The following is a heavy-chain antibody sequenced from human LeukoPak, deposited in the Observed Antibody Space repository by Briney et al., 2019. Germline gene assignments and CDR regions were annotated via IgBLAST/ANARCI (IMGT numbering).Heavy chain of an antibody. V-gene: IGHV1-18*01. CDR2: ISAYNGNT. D-gene: IGHD6-6*01. CDR1: GYTFTSYG. J-gene: IGHJ4*02. Sequence: ASVKVSCKASGYTFTSYGISWVRQAPGQGLEWMGWISAYNGNTNYAHKLQGRATMTTDTSTSTAYMELRSLRSDDTAVYYCTRDLGYSSSSATPLDYWGQGTLVTVSS. CDR3: TRDLGYSSSSATPLDY.